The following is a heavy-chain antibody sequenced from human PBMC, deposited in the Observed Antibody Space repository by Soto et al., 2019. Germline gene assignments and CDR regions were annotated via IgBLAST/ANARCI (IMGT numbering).Heavy chain of an antibody. J-gene: IGHJ4*02. D-gene: IGHD2-2*01. CDR2: IYYSGSS. CDR3: ARHEYCTSTSCSKGFDH. Sequence: PSETLSLTCTVSGGSISSSSFYWGWIRQPPGKGLEWIGNIYYSGSSYYNPSLKNRVSISVDTSTNQFSLKVSSVTAADTAVYHCARHEYCTSTSCSKGFDHWGQGALVTVS. CDR1: GGSISSSSFY. V-gene: IGHV4-39*01.